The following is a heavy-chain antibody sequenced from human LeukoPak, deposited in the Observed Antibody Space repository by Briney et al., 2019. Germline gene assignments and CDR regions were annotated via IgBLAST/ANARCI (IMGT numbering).Heavy chain of an antibody. D-gene: IGHD3-22*01. CDR1: VGSISSYY. J-gene: IGHJ4*02. CDR3: ARGYYYDSSGPEFDY. CDR2: IYYSGST. Sequence: SETLSLTCTVSVGSISSYYWSWIRQTPGKGLEWIGYIYYSGSTKYNPSLKSRVTISVDTSKNQFSLKLSSVTAADTAVYYCARGYYYDSSGPEFDYWGQGTLVTVSS. V-gene: IGHV4-59*01.